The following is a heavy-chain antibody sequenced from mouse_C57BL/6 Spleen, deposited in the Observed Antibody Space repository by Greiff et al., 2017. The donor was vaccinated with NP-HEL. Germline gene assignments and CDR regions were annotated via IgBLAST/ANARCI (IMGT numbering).Heavy chain of an antibody. CDR3: ARGRIYYYGDWYFDV. D-gene: IGHD1-1*01. Sequence: EVQLVESGPELVKPGASVKISCKASGYSFTGYYMNWVKQSPEKSLEWIGEINPSTGGTTYNQKFKAKATLTVDKSSSTAYMQLKSLTSEDSAVYYCARGRIYYYGDWYFDVWGTGTTVTVSS. V-gene: IGHV1-42*01. CDR1: GYSFTGYY. J-gene: IGHJ1*03. CDR2: INPSTGGT.